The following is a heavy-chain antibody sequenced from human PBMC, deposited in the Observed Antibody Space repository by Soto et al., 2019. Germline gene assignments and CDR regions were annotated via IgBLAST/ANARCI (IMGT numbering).Heavy chain of an antibody. CDR3: ARDPDGIIDFDY. V-gene: IGHV3-48*02. J-gene: IGHJ4*02. Sequence: GGSLRLSCAVSGFTFSSFGMNWVRQAPGKGLEWISYITSDSSTRHYADFVKGRFTISRDNAKSSLYLQMNSLRDEDTAVYFCARDPDGIIDFDYWGQGTQVTVCS. D-gene: IGHD3-10*01. CDR1: GFTFSSFG. CDR2: ITSDSSTR.